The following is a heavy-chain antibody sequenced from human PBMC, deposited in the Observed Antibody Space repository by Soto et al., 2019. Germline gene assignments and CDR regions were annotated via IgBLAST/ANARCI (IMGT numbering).Heavy chain of an antibody. V-gene: IGHV3-23*01. J-gene: IGHJ3*02. CDR2: ISGSGGST. CDR3: AKLSGYSRGWYEAAFDI. D-gene: IGHD6-19*01. Sequence: EVQLLESGGGLVQPGGSLRLSCAASGFTFSSYAMSWVRQAPGKGLEWVSAISGSGGSTYYADSVKGRFTISRDNSKNTLYLQMNSLRAEDTAVYYCAKLSGYSRGWYEAAFDIWGQGTMVTVSS. CDR1: GFTFSSYA.